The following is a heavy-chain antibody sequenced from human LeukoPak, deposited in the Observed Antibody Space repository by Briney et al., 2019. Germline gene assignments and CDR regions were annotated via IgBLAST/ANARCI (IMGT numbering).Heavy chain of an antibody. V-gene: IGHV4-59*01. CDR1: GGFISSYY. CDR2: IYYSGST. CDR3: ARVTGLRFGPKPGYYMDV. D-gene: IGHD3-10*01. Sequence: PSETLSLTCTVSGGFISSYYWSWIRQPPGKGLEWIGYIYYSGSTNYNPSLKSRVAISVDTSKNQFSLKLSSVTAADTAVYYCARVTGLRFGPKPGYYMDVWGKGTTVTVSS. J-gene: IGHJ6*03.